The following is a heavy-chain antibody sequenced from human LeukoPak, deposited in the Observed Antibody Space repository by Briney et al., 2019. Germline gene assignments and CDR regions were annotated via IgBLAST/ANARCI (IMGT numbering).Heavy chain of an antibody. J-gene: IGHJ3*02. V-gene: IGHV1-8*01. CDR2: MNTNSGNT. D-gene: IGHD2-15*01. CDR1: EYTFTTSD. Sequence: ASVKVSRKASEYTFTTSDINWVRQASGQGLEWMGGMNTNSGNTGYAQKFQVKVTMTRDTSISTAYMELSSLRSEDTAVYYCARGLRSDSYAFDIWGEGTMVTVSS. CDR3: ARGLRSDSYAFDI.